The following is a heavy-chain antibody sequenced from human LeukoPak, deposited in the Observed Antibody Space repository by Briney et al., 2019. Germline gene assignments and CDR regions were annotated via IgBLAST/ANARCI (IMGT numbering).Heavy chain of an antibody. D-gene: IGHD5-24*01. CDR2: INHSGST. CDR3: ARRRWLQFRYYYYYMDV. CDR1: GGSFSGYY. Sequence: SETLSLTCAVYGGSFSGYYWSWIRQPPGKGPEWIGEINHSGSTNYNPSLKSRVTISVDTSKNQFSLKLSSVTAADTAVYYCARRRWLQFRYYYYYMDVWGKGTTVTVSS. V-gene: IGHV4-34*01. J-gene: IGHJ6*03.